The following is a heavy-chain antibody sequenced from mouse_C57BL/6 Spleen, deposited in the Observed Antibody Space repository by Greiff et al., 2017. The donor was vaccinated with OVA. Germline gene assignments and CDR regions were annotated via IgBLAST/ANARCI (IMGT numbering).Heavy chain of an antibody. CDR2: IYPGSGST. J-gene: IGHJ2*01. CDR1: GYTFTSYW. CDR3: AYNDYDGGGNY. Sequence: QVHVKQPGAELVKPGASVKMSCKASGYTFTSYWITWVKQRPGQGLEWIGDIYPGSGSTNYNEKFKSKATLTVDTSSSTAYMQLSSLTSEDSAVYYCAYNDYDGGGNYWGQGTTLTVSS. D-gene: IGHD2-4*01. V-gene: IGHV1-55*01.